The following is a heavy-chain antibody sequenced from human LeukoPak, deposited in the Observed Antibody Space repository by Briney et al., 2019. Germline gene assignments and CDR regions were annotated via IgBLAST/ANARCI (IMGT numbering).Heavy chain of an antibody. J-gene: IGHJ4*02. D-gene: IGHD3-10*01. CDR1: AGSFSGYY. Sequence: SETLSLTCAVYAGSFSGYYWSWIRQPPGKGLEWIGEINHSGSTNYNPSLKSRVTISVDTSKNQFSLKLSSVTAADAAVYYCARGKIGYYYGSGSQHLFDYWGQGTLVTVSS. CDR2: INHSGST. V-gene: IGHV4-34*01. CDR3: ARGKIGYYYGSGSQHLFDY.